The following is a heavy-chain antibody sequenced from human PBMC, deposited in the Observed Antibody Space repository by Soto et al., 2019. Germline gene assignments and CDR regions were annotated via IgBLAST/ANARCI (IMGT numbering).Heavy chain of an antibody. CDR2: ISGSGSFT. Sequence: GGSLRLSCAASGFTFRTYAMNWVRQAPGKGLEWISAISGSGSFTHYADSVRGRFTIPRDNSQNQLYLQMNNLRGDDTAMYYCAKILTGSGSSKFDYWGQGIQVTVSS. CDR3: AKILTGSGSSKFDY. J-gene: IGHJ4*02. V-gene: IGHV3-23*01. CDR1: GFTFRTYA. D-gene: IGHD3-10*01.